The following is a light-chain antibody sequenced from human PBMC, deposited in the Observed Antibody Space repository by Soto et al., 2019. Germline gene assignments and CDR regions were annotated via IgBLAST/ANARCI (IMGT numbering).Light chain of an antibody. CDR1: QRITSSF. CDR2: GAS. V-gene: IGKV3-20*01. CDR3: QHHGSSLTWT. Sequence: DIVLTQSPGTLSLSPGETATLSCRASQRITSSFLTWYQQRPGQAPRLLIYGASNRATGIPDRFSGGGSGTDFTLTISRLEPEDFAVIYCQHHGSSLTWTFGQGTKVEIK. J-gene: IGKJ1*01.